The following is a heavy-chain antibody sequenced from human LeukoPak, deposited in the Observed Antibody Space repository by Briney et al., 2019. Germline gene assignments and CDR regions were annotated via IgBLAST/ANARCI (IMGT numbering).Heavy chain of an antibody. Sequence: SETLSLTCTVSGGSISSGSYYWSWIRQPAGKGLEWIGRVYTSGSTNYDPSFKSRVTISVDTSKNQFSLKLSSVTAADTAVYYCARDRGLTTGTIDYWGQGTLVTVSS. V-gene: IGHV4-61*02. J-gene: IGHJ4*02. CDR3: ARDRGLTTGTIDY. CDR2: VYTSGST. CDR1: GGSISSGSYY. D-gene: IGHD4-17*01.